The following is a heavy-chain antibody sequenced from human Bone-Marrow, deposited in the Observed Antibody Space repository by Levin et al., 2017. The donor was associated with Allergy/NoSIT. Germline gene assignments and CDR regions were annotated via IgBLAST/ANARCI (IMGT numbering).Heavy chain of an antibody. V-gene: IGHV4-59*01. J-gene: IGHJ6*03. D-gene: IGHD1-14*01. CDR2: LFYAANT. CDR1: NDSIRASF. CDR3: ARDRRVTSGRRYSHYYIDV. Sequence: SQTLSLTCAVSNDSIRASFWSWVRQPPGKALEWIGYLFYAANTVYNPSLKGRATISADTSKNLLSLRLAYVTASDTAVYFCARDRRVTSGRRYSHYYIDVWGEGTTVTVSS.